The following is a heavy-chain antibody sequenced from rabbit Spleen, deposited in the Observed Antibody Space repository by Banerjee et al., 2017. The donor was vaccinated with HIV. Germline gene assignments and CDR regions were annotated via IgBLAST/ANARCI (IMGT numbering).Heavy chain of an antibody. CDR2: IYTGSSGTT. CDR1: GFSFNSNYY. D-gene: IGHD8-1*01. CDR3: ARDGAGGSYFAL. J-gene: IGHJ4*01. Sequence: QSLEESGGDLVQPGGTLTLTCTASGFSFNSNYYMCWVRQAPGKGLELIACIYTGSSGTTSYVNWAKGRFIISKTSSTTVTLQMTSLTAADTATYFCARDGAGGSYFALWGPGTLVTVS. V-gene: IGHV1S40*01.